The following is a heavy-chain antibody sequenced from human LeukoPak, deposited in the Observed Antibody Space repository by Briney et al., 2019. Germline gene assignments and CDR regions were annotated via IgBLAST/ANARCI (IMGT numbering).Heavy chain of an antibody. D-gene: IGHD6-19*01. CDR1: GFSLSTSGVG. V-gene: IGHV2-5*01. CDR3: AHRHTAVAGGAFDI. CDR2: IYWNDDK. Sequence: SGPTLVKPTQTLTLTCTFSGFSLSTSGVGVGWIRQPPGKALEWLALIYWNDDKRYGPSLKSRLTITKDTSKNQVVLTMTNMDPVDTATYYCAHRHTAVAGGAFDIWGQGTMVTVSS. J-gene: IGHJ3*02.